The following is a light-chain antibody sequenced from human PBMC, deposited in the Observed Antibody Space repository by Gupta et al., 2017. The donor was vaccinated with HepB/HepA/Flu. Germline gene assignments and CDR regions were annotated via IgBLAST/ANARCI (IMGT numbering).Light chain of an antibody. Sequence: QPVSTQRPSASGTPGQRGTFSWSGSSSNMGRNTVSWYQQFPGTAPNLLIHSNNERPSGVPDRLSGSKSGTSATLTISRLQSEDEADYYCAAWDDSLNGPVFGGGTKLTV. CDR1: SSNMGRNT. J-gene: IGLJ3*02. CDR2: SNN. CDR3: AAWDDSLNGPV. V-gene: IGLV1-44*01.